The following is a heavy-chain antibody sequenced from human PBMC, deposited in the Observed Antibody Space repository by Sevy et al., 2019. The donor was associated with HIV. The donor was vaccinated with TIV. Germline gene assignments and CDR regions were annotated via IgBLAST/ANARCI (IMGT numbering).Heavy chain of an antibody. J-gene: IGHJ6*02. V-gene: IGHV3-30*18. CDR1: GFTFSSYA. Sequence: GGSLRLSCAASGFTFSSYAMSWVRQAPGKGLEWVAISSYDGHTNYFGDSVKGRFTISRDNSKNTLYLQMNSLRVQDTAVYYCAKDLLQLTIKELAQDYYYGMDVWGQGTTVTISS. CDR2: SSYDGHTN. D-gene: IGHD4-4*01. CDR3: AKDLLQLTIKELAQDYYYGMDV.